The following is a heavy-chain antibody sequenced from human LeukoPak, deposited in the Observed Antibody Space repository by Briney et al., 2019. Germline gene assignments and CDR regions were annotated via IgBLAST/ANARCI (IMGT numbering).Heavy chain of an antibody. CDR2: FYYDGNT. V-gene: IGHV4-38-2*02. J-gene: IGHJ4*02. Sequence: PSETLSLTCIVSGYSISSGYYWGWIRQPPGKGLEWIGSFYYDGNTHYSPPLKSRVTILRDTSKNQFSLKLSSVTAADTAVYFCARSSVVLREGFDYWGQGTLVTVSS. D-gene: IGHD1-26*01. CDR3: ARSSVVLREGFDY. CDR1: GYSISSGYY.